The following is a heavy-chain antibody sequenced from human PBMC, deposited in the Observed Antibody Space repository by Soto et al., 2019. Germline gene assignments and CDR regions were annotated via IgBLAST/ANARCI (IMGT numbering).Heavy chain of an antibody. CDR1: GFAFNHAY. D-gene: IGHD1-1*01. V-gene: IGHV3-15*01. CDR2: IKSKGHGGTI. Sequence: EVQLVESGGGLVEPGGSLRLSCAGSGFAFNHAYMTWVRQAPGKGLEWVGRIKSKGHGGTIDYAAPVKGRFTISRDDSTNTLFVQMNSLKTEDTAVYYCSTDAKPTAGARLDYWGQGTLVTVSS. CDR3: STDAKPTAGARLDY. J-gene: IGHJ4*02.